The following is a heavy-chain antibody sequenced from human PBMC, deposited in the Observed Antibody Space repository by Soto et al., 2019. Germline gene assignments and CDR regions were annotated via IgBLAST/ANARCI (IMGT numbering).Heavy chain of an antibody. Sequence: QLQLQESGPGLVKPSETLSLTCTVSGGSISSSSYYWGWIRQPPGKGLEWIGSIYYSGSTYYNPSLTSRVTLSVDPPKNQFSLRLSSVTAADTSVYYCARHVNAMVRGVIGYWGQGTLVTVSS. V-gene: IGHV4-39*01. J-gene: IGHJ4*02. CDR2: IYYSGST. CDR3: ARHVNAMVRGVIGY. CDR1: GGSISSSSYY. D-gene: IGHD3-10*01.